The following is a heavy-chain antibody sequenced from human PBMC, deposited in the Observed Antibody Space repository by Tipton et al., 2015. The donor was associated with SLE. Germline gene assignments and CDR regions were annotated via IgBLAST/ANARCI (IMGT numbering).Heavy chain of an antibody. CDR2: VFTSGGA. CDR3: AGGDDFWSGYPKLKLDP. J-gene: IGHJ5*02. Sequence: TLSLTCTVSGVSITNFYWSWVRQPPGKGLEWIGRVFTSGGANYNPSLKSRLTISVDTSKNEISLRLSSVTAADTAIYYCAGGDDFWSGYPKLKLDPWGQRTLVTVSS. V-gene: IGHV4-4*07. D-gene: IGHD3-3*01. CDR1: GVSITNFY.